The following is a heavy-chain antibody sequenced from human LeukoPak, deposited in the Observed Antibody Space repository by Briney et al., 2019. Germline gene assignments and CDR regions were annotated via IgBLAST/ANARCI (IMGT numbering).Heavy chain of an antibody. Sequence: GGSLRLSCAASGFTFSSYAVSWVRQAPGKGLEWVSYISSSSSTIYYADSVKGRFTISRDNAKNSLYLQMNSLRAEDTAVYYCARDRDYGEHPDAFDIWGQGTMVTVSS. CDR1: GFTFSSYA. D-gene: IGHD4-17*01. CDR3: ARDRDYGEHPDAFDI. CDR2: ISSSSSTI. J-gene: IGHJ3*02. V-gene: IGHV3-48*01.